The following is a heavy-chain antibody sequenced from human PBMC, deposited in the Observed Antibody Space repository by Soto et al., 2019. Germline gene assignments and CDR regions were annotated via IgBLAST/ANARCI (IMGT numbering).Heavy chain of an antibody. V-gene: IGHV3-23*01. D-gene: IGHD6-13*01. CDR2: ISGSGGTT. J-gene: IGHJ3*02. CDR1: GFSFSSYA. Sequence: GGSLRLSCVGSGFSFSSYAMNWVRQAPGQGLEWVSGISGSGGTTFYADSVKGRFTISRDNSKNTLYLQMNSLRAEDTAVYYCAKDLGYTSSWYYALHIWGQGTMVTVSS. CDR3: AKDLGYTSSWYYALHI.